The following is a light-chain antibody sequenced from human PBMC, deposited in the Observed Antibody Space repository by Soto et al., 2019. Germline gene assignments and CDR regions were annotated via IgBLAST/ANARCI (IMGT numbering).Light chain of an antibody. Sequence: EIVMTQSPATPSVSPGERATPSCRASQSLSSNLAWYQQKPGQAPRLLIYGASTRATGIPARFSGSGSGTEFTLTISSLQSEDFAVYYCQHYNNWPRTFGQGTKVDIK. V-gene: IGKV3-15*01. CDR3: QHYNNWPRT. J-gene: IGKJ1*01. CDR1: QSLSSN. CDR2: GAS.